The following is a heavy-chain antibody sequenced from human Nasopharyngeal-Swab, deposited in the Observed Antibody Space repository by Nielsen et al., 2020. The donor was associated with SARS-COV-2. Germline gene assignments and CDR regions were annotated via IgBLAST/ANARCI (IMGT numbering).Heavy chain of an antibody. D-gene: IGHD3-10*01. CDR1: GFTFDDYT. CDR3: AKDPYGSGTWDG. CDR2: ISWNSRSI. Sequence: LKISCAASGFTFDDYTMHWVRLPPGKGLEWVSGISWNSRSIGYADSVKGRFTISRDNAKTSLYLQMNSLRAEDTALYYCAKDPYGSGTWDGWGQGTLVTVSS. V-gene: IGHV3-9*01. J-gene: IGHJ4*02.